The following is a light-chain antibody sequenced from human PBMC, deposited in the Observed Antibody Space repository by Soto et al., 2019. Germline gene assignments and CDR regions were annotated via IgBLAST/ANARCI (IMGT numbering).Light chain of an antibody. J-gene: IGKJ5*01. CDR3: QQYNNWPRDT. CDR1: QSVSSN. Sequence: EIVMTQSPATLSVSPGERATLSCRASQSVSSNLAWYQQKPGQAPRLLLYGASTRATGIPARFSGSGCGTEFTLTISSLQSEDFLVYYCQQYNNWPRDTFGQGTRLEIK. V-gene: IGKV3-15*01. CDR2: GAS.